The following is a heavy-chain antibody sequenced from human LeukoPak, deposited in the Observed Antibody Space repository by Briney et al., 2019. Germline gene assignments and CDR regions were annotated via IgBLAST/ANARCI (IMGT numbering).Heavy chain of an antibody. CDR3: ARVEAVAGNWGGLDP. CDR1: GFTFSSYS. Sequence: GGPLRLSCAASGFTFSSYSMNWVRQAPGKGLEWVSSISSTSSYIYYADSVKGRFTISRDNAKDSLFLQLNSLRAENTAMYYCARVEAVAGNWGGLDPWGQGTVVTVSS. V-gene: IGHV3-21*01. CDR2: ISSTSSYI. D-gene: IGHD6-19*01. J-gene: IGHJ5*02.